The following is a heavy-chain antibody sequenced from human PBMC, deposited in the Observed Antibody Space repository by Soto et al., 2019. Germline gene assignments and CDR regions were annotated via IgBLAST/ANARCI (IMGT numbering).Heavy chain of an antibody. CDR1: GFTFSSYG. V-gene: IGHV3-33*01. CDR2: IWYDGSNK. J-gene: IGHJ4*02. D-gene: IGHD3-10*01. Sequence: QVQLVESGGGVVQPGRSLRLSCAASGFTFSSYGMHWVRQAPGKGLEWVAVIWYDGSNKYYADSVKGRFTISRDNSKNTLYLQMNSLRAEDTAVYYCASTLWFGEPYFDYWGQGTLVTVSS. CDR3: ASTLWFGEPYFDY.